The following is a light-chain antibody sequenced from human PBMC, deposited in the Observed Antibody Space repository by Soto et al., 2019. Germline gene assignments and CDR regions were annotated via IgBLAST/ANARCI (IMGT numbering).Light chain of an antibody. Sequence: DIQMTQSPSSLSASVVDRVTLTCQASQDISNYLNWYQKQPGKAPKLLIYDASKLKIGVPSRFRGSGSGTDFSLTITSLQPEDIGTYYCQQYDNLPSFGGGTKVDIK. V-gene: IGKV1-33*01. CDR2: DAS. CDR1: QDISNY. J-gene: IGKJ4*01. CDR3: QQYDNLPS.